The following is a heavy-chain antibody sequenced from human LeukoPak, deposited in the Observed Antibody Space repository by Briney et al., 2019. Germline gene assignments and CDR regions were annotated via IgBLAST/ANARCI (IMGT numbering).Heavy chain of an antibody. CDR1: GFTVSSNY. CDR2: ISGSGGST. CDR3: AKDRGRDYGDYYFDY. D-gene: IGHD4-17*01. Sequence: GALRLSCAASGFTVSSNYMSWVRQAPGKGLEWVSAISGSGGSTYYADSVKGRFTISRDNSKNTLYLQMNSLRAEDTAVYYCAKDRGRDYGDYYFDYWGQGTLVTVSS. V-gene: IGHV3-23*01. J-gene: IGHJ4*02.